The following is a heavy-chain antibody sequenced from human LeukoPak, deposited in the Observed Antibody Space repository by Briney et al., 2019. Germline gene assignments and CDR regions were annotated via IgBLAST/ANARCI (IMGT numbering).Heavy chain of an antibody. CDR2: IKHDGSER. Sequence: GGSLRLACSVSGFTFKNYWMSWVRRAPGKGLEWVANIKHDGSERYYVDSVKGRFTISRDNAKDSLFLQMNSLTAEDTALYYCVRRKWQTGVGCDFWGQGTVVTVSS. CDR1: GFTFKNYW. CDR3: VRRKWQTGVGCDF. J-gene: IGHJ4*02. V-gene: IGHV3-7*04. D-gene: IGHD5-12*01.